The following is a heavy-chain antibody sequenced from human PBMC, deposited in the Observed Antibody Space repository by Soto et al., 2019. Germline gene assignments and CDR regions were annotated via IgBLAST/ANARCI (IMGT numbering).Heavy chain of an antibody. J-gene: IGHJ4*02. CDR3: VRTSLVVAAATREDY. Sequence: GGSLRLSCAASGFTFSSYWMHWVRQAPGKRLVWVSRINSDGSSTSYAGSVKGRSTISRDNAKNTLYLQMNSLRAEDTAVYYCVRTSLVVAAATREDYWGQGTLVTVSS. CDR1: GFTFSSYW. D-gene: IGHD2-15*01. V-gene: IGHV3-74*01. CDR2: INSDGSST.